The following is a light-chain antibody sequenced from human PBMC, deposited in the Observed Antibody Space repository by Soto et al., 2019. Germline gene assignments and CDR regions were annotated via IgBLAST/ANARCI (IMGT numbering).Light chain of an antibody. CDR1: SSDVGAHNY. Sequence: QSVLTQPASVSGSPGQSITISCTGTSSDVGAHNYVSWYQQYPGKAPKLIIYEVSNRPSGVSNHFSASKSGNTASLTISGLQAEDEADYYCSSYTSTNTVIFGGGTKLTVL. CDR3: SSYTSTNTVI. V-gene: IGLV2-14*01. CDR2: EVS. J-gene: IGLJ2*01.